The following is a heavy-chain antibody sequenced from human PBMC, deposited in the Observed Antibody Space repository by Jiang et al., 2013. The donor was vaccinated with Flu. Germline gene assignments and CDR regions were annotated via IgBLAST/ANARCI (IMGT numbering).Heavy chain of an antibody. CDR2: IFYSGST. V-gene: IGHV4-59*01. CDR1: GDSINHYY. J-gene: IGHJ6*02. CDR3: ARGRPENYSYLYAMYV. D-gene: IGHD1-14*01. Sequence: LLKPSETLSLTCTVSGDSINHYYWSWIRQPPGKGLEWIGHIFYSGSTNYNPSLKSRVTISVDTSKSQFSLRLTSVTAADTAVYYCARGRPENYSYLYAMYVWGQGTTVTVSS.